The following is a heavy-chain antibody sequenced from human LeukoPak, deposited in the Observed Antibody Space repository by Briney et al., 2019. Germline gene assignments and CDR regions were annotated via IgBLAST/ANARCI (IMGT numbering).Heavy chain of an antibody. CDR1: GYTFNGYY. CDR2: INPNSGGT. J-gene: IGHJ4*02. Sequence: ASVKVSCKASGYTFNGYYIHWVRQAPGQGLEWMGWINPNSGGTNYAQKFQGRVTMTRDTSISTSYMELSRLRSDDTAVYYCARAWLRLNPYFDYWGQGTLVTVSS. CDR3: ARAWLRLNPYFDY. V-gene: IGHV1-2*02. D-gene: IGHD5-12*01.